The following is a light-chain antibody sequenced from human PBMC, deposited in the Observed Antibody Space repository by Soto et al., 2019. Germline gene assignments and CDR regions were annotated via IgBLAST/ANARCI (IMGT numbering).Light chain of an antibody. V-gene: IGKV1-33*01. J-gene: IGKJ5*01. CDR1: QSISSY. CDR2: AAS. CDR3: QQYDDLPIT. Sequence: DIQMTQSPSSLSASVGDRVTITCRASQSISSYLNWYQQKPGKAPKLLIYAASSLATGVPSRFSGRGSGTDFTFTISSLQPEDVATYYCQQYDDLPITFGQGTRLQIK.